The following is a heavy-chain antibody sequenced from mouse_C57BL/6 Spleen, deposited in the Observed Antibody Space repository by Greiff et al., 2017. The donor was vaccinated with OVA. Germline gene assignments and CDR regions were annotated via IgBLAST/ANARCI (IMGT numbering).Heavy chain of an antibody. CDR2: IYPGSGST. Sequence: QVQLKQPGAELVKPGASVKMSCKASGYTFTSYWITWVKQRPGQGLEWIGDIYPGSGSTNYNEKFKSKATLTVDTSSSTAYLQLSSLTSEDSAVYYCASDYGNYEGAWFAYWGQGTLVTGAA. CDR3: ASDYGNYEGAWFAY. CDR1: GYTFTSYW. J-gene: IGHJ3*01. V-gene: IGHV1-55*01. D-gene: IGHD2-1*01.